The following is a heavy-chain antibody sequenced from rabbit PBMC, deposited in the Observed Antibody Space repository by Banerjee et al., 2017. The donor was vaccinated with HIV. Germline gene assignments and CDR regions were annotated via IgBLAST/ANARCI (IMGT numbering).Heavy chain of an antibody. CDR1: GFTLSNYW. CDR3: ARDWADSNGYSYAYDLNL. J-gene: IGHJ4*01. V-gene: IGHV1S40*01. Sequence: QSLEESGGDLVKPGASLTLTCKASGFTLSNYWICWVRQAPGKGLEWIACIYTGDGNTHYASWAKGRFTISKTSSTVDLKMTSLTVADTATYFCARDWADSNGYSYAYDLNLWGPGTLVTVS. CDR2: IYTGDGNT. D-gene: IGHD6-1*01.